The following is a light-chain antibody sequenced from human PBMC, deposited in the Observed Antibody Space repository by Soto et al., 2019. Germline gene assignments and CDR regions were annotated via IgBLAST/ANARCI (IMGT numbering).Light chain of an antibody. Sequence: DIKMTQSPSSLSASIGARVTITCRASQSTTIYLNWYHQKPGKAPKLLIYAASSLQSGVPSRFSGSGSGTDFTLTISSLQPEDFATYYCQQSYSTPRTLGQGTKVDIK. J-gene: IGKJ1*01. CDR2: AAS. CDR3: QQSYSTPRT. CDR1: QSTTIY. V-gene: IGKV1-39*01.